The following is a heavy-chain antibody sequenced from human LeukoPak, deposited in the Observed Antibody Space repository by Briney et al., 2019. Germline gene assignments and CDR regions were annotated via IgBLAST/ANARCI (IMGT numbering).Heavy chain of an antibody. V-gene: IGHV3-49*04. Sequence: GGSLRLSCTASGFTFGDYAMSWVRQAPGKGLEWVGFIRSKAYGGTTEYAASVKGRFTISRDDSKSIAYLQMNSLKTEDTAVHYCTREAGPPYYYGMDVWGQGTTVTVS. CDR2: IRSKAYGGTT. J-gene: IGHJ6*02. CDR1: GFTFGDYA. CDR3: TREAGPPYYYGMDV.